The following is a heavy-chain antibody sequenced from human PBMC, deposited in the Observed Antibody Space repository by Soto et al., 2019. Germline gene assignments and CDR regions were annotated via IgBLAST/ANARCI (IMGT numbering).Heavy chain of an antibody. J-gene: IGHJ4*02. CDR1: GCIFINTG. D-gene: IGHD3-10*02. Sequence: SLRLYWVGSGCIFINTGMNWVRQTPGNGLEWVAFLSYDGSETFYADSVKGRFTVSRDNSKNTLFLHMRNLRRDDTAVYYCSIVRVADSALDHWGQGTLVTVSS. CDR2: LSYDGSET. CDR3: SIVRVADSALDH. V-gene: IGHV3-30*03.